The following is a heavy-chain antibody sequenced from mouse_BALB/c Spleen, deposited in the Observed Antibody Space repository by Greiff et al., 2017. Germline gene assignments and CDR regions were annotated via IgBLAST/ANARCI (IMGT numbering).Heavy chain of an antibody. CDR1: GFTFSSYG. CDR3: ARAGERGWAMDD. Sequence: EVHLVESGGGLVQPGGSLKLSCAASGFTFSSYGMSWVRQTPDKRLELVATINSNGGSTYYPDSVKGRFTISRDNAKNTLYLQMSSLKSEDTAMYYCARAGERGWAMDDWGQGTSVTVSS. CDR2: INSNGGST. J-gene: IGHJ4*01. V-gene: IGHV5-6-3*01. D-gene: IGHD2-3*01.